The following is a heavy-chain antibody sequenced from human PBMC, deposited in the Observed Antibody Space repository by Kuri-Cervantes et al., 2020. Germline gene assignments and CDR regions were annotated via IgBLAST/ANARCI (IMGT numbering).Heavy chain of an antibody. CDR2: IRGSGETT. Sequence: GSLKISCAASGFIFSNYDMSWVRQAPGKGLEWVSGIRGSGETTFYADSVKGRFTISRDNSKHTLFLQMNSLRVEDTAVYYCAKSALTPNTHWFDPWGQGTLVTVSS. CDR1: GFIFSNYD. V-gene: IGHV3-23*01. D-gene: IGHD2-8*01. CDR3: AKSALTPNTHWFDP. J-gene: IGHJ5*02.